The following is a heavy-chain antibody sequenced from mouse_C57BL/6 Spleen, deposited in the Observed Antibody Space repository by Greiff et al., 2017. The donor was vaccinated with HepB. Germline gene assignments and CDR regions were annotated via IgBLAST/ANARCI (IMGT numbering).Heavy chain of an antibody. D-gene: IGHD2-4*01. CDR3: ARKGIYYDTAMDY. CDR1: GYTFTDYY. V-gene: IGHV1-26*01. Sequence: EVQLQQSGPELVKPGASVKISCKASGYTFTDYYMNWVKQSHGKSLEWIGDINPNNGGTSYNQKFKGKATLTVDKSSSTAYMELRSLTSEDSAVYYCARKGIYYDTAMDYWGQGTSVTVSS. J-gene: IGHJ4*01. CDR2: INPNNGGT.